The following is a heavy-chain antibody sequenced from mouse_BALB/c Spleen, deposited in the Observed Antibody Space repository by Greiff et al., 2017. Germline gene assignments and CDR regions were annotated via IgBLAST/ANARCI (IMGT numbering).Heavy chain of an antibody. CDR1: GFTFSSYT. Sequence: EVKLQESGGGLVQPGGSLKLSCAASGFTFSSYTMSWVRQTPEKRLEWVAYISNGGGSTYYPDTVKGRFTISRDNAKNTLYLQMSSLKSEDTAMYYCARRYYGSSYWYFDVWGAGTTVTVSS. CDR2: ISNGGGST. CDR3: ARRYYGSSYWYFDV. J-gene: IGHJ1*01. V-gene: IGHV5-12-2*01. D-gene: IGHD1-1*01.